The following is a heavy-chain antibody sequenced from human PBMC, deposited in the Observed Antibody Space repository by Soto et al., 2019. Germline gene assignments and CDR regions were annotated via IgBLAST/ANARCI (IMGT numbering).Heavy chain of an antibody. V-gene: IGHV4-31*03. Sequence: QVQLQESGPGLVKPSQTLSLTCTVSGGSISSGGYYWSWIRQHPGKGLEWIGYIYYSGSTYYNPSLKSRVTISVDTSKHQFSLKLSSVTAADTAVYYCASDYDSSGYYYSGEANYWGQGTLVTVSS. J-gene: IGHJ4*02. CDR3: ASDYDSSGYYYSGEANY. CDR2: IYYSGST. CDR1: GGSISSGGYY. D-gene: IGHD3-22*01.